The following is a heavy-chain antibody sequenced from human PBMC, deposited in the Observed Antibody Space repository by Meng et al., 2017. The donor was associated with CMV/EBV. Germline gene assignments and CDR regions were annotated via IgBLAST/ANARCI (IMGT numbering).Heavy chain of an antibody. CDR2: ISAGGDTI. V-gene: IGHV3-48*03. Sequence: GESLKISCAASGFTFSSFEMNWVRQAPGKGLEWTSYISAGGDTIYYADSVKGRFTISRDNAKKSLYLQMNSLRAEDTVIYYCARNLGARTPRDAMDVWGQGTTVTVSS. J-gene: IGHJ6*02. CDR1: GFTFSSFE. D-gene: IGHD6-6*01. CDR3: ARNLGARTPRDAMDV.